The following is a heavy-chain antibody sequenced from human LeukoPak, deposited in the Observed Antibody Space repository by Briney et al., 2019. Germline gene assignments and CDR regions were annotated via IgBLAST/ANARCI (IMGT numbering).Heavy chain of an antibody. CDR3: AVWGLYYDSSGYYFTFDY. D-gene: IGHD3-22*01. J-gene: IGHJ4*02. CDR2: IIPIFGTA. V-gene: IGHV1-69*05. CDR1: GGTFSSYA. Sequence: SVKVSCKASGGTFSSYAISWVRQAPGQGLEWMGGIIPIFGTANYAQKFQGRVTITTDESTSTAYMELSSLRSEDTAVYYCAVWGLYYDSSGYYFTFDYWGQGTLVTVSS.